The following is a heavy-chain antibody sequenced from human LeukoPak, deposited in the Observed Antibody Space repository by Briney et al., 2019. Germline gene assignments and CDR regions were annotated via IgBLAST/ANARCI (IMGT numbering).Heavy chain of an antibody. CDR2: ISYDGSNK. D-gene: IGHD2-21*02. V-gene: IGHV3-30-3*01. CDR3: ARSYCCAYCGGDCSRNWFDP. CDR1: GFTFSSYA. J-gene: IGHJ5*02. Sequence: GGSLRLSCAASGFTFSSYAMHWVRQAPGKGLEWVAVISYDGSNKYYADSVKGRFTISRDNSKNTLYLQMNSLRAEDTAVYYSARSYCCAYCGGDCSRNWFDPWGQGTLVTVSS.